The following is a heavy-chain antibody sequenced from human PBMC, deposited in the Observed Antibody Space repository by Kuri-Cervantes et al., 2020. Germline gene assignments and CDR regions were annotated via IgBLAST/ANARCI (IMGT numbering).Heavy chain of an antibody. CDR3: AKFDDSSGYYYYYYMDV. CDR2: SWDDGSNE. V-gene: IGHV3-33*06. CDR1: GFDVKSYG. Sequence: GGSLRLSCVASGFDVKSYGIHWVRQAPAKGLEWVAASWDDGSNEYYADSVKGRFTISRDNSKNTLYLQMNSLRAEDTAVYYCAKFDDSSGYYYYYYMDVWGKGTTVTVSS. J-gene: IGHJ6*03. D-gene: IGHD3-22*01.